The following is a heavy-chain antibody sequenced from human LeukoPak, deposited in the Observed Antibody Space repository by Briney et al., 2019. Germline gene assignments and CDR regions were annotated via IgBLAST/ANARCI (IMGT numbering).Heavy chain of an antibody. D-gene: IGHD3-16*01. V-gene: IGHV3-11*01. CDR3: ARGTPGGYYYYGMDV. CDR1: GFTFSDYY. J-gene: IGHJ6*02. Sequence: PGGSLRLSCAASGFTFSDYYMSWMRQAPGKGLEWVSYISSSGSTIYYAESVKGRFTISRDNAKNSLYLQMNSLRAEDTAVYYCARGTPGGYYYYGMDVWGQGTTVTVSS. CDR2: ISSSGSTI.